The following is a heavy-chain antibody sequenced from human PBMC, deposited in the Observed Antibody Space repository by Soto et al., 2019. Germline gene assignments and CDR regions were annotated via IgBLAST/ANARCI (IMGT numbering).Heavy chain of an antibody. V-gene: IGHV4-59*01. J-gene: IGHJ6*02. D-gene: IGHD3-10*01. CDR1: GGSITNYY. CDR3: ARESLLWFGEAQSGMDV. Sequence: SETLSLTCTVSGGSITNYYWNWIRQPPGRGLEWIGYIYYSGSTNYNPSLKSRVAISVDTSKNQFSLKLGSVTAADTAVYYCARESLLWFGEAQSGMDVWGQGTTVTVSS. CDR2: IYYSGST.